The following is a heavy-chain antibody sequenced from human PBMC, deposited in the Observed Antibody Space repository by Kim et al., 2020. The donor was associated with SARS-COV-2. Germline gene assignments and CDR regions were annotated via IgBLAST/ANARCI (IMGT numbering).Heavy chain of an antibody. J-gene: IGHJ6*02. Sequence: YHPSLKSRVTMSVDTSKNQFSLKLSSVTAADTAVYYCARAVIPFGYGMDVWGQGTTVTVSS. V-gene: IGHV4-4*07. CDR3: ARAVIPFGYGMDV. D-gene: IGHD3-22*01.